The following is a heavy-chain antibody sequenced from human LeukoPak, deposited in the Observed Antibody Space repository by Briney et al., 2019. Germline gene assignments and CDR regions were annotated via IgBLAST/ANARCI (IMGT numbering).Heavy chain of an antibody. CDR3: ARDYCSGGSCQLDY. V-gene: IGHV3-30-3*01. CDR1: GFTFSNYA. D-gene: IGHD2-15*01. CDR2: ISYDGSNK. Sequence: GRSLRLSCVASGFTFSNYAMHWVRQTPGRGLEWVAVISYDGSNKYYADSVKGRFTISRDNSKNTLYLQMNSLRAEDTAVHYCARDYCSGGSCQLDYWGQGTLVTVSS. J-gene: IGHJ4*02.